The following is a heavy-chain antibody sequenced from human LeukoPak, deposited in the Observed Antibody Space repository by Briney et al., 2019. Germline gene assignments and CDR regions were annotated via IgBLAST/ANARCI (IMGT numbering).Heavy chain of an antibody. CDR1: GFTFSNYW. CDR3: AKDKFTVVTVFDY. D-gene: IGHD4-23*01. V-gene: IGHV3-7*03. J-gene: IGHJ4*02. Sequence: GGSLRLSCAASGFTFSNYWMNWVRQAPGKGLQWVANINRDGREEYYVGSVKGRFTISRDNAKNSLYLQMNSLRAEDTALYYCAKDKFTVVTVFDYWGQGTLVTVSS. CDR2: INRDGREE.